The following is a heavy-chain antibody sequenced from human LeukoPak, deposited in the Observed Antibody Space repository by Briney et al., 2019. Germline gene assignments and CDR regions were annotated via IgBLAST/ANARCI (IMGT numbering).Heavy chain of an antibody. CDR2: ISGSSSTI. CDR1: GFTFSSYS. CDR3: AREGPSDFDS. D-gene: IGHD2-2*01. V-gene: IGHV3-48*02. Sequence: GGSLRLSCAASGFTFSSYSMNWVPQAPGKGLEWISYISGSSSTIYYTDSVKGRFTISRDNAENSLYLQMKSLRDQDTAVFYCAREGPSDFDSWGEG. J-gene: IGHJ4*02.